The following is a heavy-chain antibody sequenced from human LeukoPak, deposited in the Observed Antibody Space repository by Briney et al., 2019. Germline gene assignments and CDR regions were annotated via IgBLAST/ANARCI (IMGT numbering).Heavy chain of an antibody. Sequence: PGGSLRLSCAASGFTFSSYAMSWVRQAPGKGLEWVSAISGSGGSTYYADSVKGRFTISRDNSKNTLYLQMNSLRAEDTAVYYCARDCSGGSCYSQFGAFDIWGQGTMVTVSS. V-gene: IGHV3-23*01. CDR2: ISGSGGST. J-gene: IGHJ3*02. D-gene: IGHD2-15*01. CDR3: ARDCSGGSCYSQFGAFDI. CDR1: GFTFSSYA.